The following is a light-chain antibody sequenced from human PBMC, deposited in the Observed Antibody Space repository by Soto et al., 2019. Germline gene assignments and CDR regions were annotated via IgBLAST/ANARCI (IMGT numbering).Light chain of an antibody. CDR1: QGINNH. V-gene: IGKV1-27*01. J-gene: IGKJ4*01. Sequence: DFQMTQSPSSLSASVGDRVTITCRASQGINNHLAWFQQKPGKVPKVLIYAASTLQSGVPSRFXVSGSGTDFTLTISSLQPEDVATYYCQNYNSAPPAGTFGGGTKVEIK. CDR3: QNYNSAPPAGT. CDR2: AAS.